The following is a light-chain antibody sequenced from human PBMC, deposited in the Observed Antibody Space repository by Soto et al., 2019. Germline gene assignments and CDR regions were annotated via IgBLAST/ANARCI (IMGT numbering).Light chain of an antibody. CDR1: SSDVGSYNY. Sequence: QSALTQPASVSGSPGQSITISCTGTSSDVGSYNYVSWYQQHPGKAPKLMIYEVSDRPSGISRRFSGSKSGNTASLTISGLKTEDEADYYCSSYTRSSTLFGTGTKVTVL. V-gene: IGLV2-14*01. CDR3: SSYTRSSTL. CDR2: EVS. J-gene: IGLJ1*01.